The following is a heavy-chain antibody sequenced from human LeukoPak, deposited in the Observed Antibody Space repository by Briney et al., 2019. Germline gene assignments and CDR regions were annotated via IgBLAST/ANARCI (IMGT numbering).Heavy chain of an antibody. V-gene: IGHV3-7*03. CDR3: ARVSHGSYDYVWGSYRLGAFDI. J-gene: IGHJ3*02. Sequence: GGSLRLSCAAPGFTFSSYWMSWVRQAPGKGLEWVANIKQDGSEKYYVDSVKGRFTISRDNAKNSLYLQMNSLRAEDTAVYYCARVSHGSYDYVWGSYRLGAFDIWGQGTMVTVSS. CDR1: GFTFSSYW. CDR2: IKQDGSEK. D-gene: IGHD3-16*02.